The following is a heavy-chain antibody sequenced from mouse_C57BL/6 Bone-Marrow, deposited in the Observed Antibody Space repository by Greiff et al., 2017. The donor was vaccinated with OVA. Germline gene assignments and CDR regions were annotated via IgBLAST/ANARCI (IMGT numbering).Heavy chain of an antibody. V-gene: IGHV10-1*01. CDR3: VRHDGIYDGFRDWYFDV. D-gene: IGHD2-3*01. J-gene: IGHJ1*03. CDR1: GFSFNTYA. Sequence: EVQLVESGGGLVQPKGSLKLSCAASGFSFNTYAMNWVRQAPGKGLEWVARIRSKSNNYATYYADSVKDRFTISRDDSESMLYLQMNNLKTEDTAMYYCVRHDGIYDGFRDWYFDVWGTGTTVTVSS. CDR2: IRSKSNNYAT.